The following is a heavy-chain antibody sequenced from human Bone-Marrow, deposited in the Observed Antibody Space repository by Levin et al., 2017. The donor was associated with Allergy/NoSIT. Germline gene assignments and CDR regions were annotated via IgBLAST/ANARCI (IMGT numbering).Heavy chain of an antibody. CDR2: ISGSGGST. V-gene: IGHV3-23*01. Sequence: GGSLRLSCEASGFTFTSYGLNWVRQAPGKGLEWVSGISGSGGSTHYADSVKGRFTISRDNSKDTLYLQLNSLRDEDTAVYYCARFMGPTVAYPDYFEYWGQGTVVTVSS. J-gene: IGHJ4*02. CDR1: GFTFTSYG. D-gene: IGHD4-23*01. CDR3: ARFMGPTVAYPDYFEY.